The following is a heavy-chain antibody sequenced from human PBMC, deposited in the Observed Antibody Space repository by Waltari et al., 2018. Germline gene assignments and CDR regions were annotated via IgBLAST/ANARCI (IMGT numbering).Heavy chain of an antibody. J-gene: IGHJ6*03. D-gene: IGHD1-26*01. V-gene: IGHV4-59*01. Sequence: QVQLQESGPGLVKPSETLSLTCTVSGGSTSTYYWSWVRQSPGKGLEWIGYIHYSGSSFYTPSLRRRVAISLDTPNNQFSLRLRSVTAADAAIYYCARADTSTSYFYYYMDVWGKGTTVTVSS. CDR1: GGSTSTYY. CDR3: ARADTSTSYFYYYMDV. CDR2: IHYSGSS.